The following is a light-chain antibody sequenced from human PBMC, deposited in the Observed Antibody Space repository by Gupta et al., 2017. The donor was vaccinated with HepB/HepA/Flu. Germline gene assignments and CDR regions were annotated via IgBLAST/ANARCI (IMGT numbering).Light chain of an antibody. CDR3: QQRSNCPLT. Sequence: EIVMTQSPATLSLSPGERATLSCRASQNIITYLAWYQQKPGQAPRLLIYDASNKATGIPARFSGRGSGTDFTLTISSLEPEDSAVYYCQQRSNCPLTFGGGTKVEIK. J-gene: IGKJ4*01. CDR2: DAS. CDR1: QNIITY. V-gene: IGKV3-11*01.